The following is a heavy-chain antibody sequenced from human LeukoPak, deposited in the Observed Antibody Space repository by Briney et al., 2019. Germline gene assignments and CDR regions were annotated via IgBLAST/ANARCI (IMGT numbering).Heavy chain of an antibody. Sequence: GGSLRLSCAASGFIFSNAWMTWVRQAPGKGLEWVARIKSKVNGGTTEYAASVRGRFIISRDDSKNTMFLQMDSLKNEDTAVYYCARSSYSSSSSVWGQGTMVTVSS. D-gene: IGHD6-6*01. CDR3: ARSSYSSSSSV. J-gene: IGHJ3*01. CDR2: IKSKVNGGTT. V-gene: IGHV3-15*01. CDR1: GFIFSNAW.